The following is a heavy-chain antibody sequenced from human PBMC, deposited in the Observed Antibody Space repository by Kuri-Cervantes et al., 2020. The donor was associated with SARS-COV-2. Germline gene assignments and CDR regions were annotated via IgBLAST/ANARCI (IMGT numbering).Heavy chain of an antibody. V-gene: IGHV4-34*01. Sequence: GSLRLSCAVYGGSFSGYYWSWILQPPGKGLEWIGEINHSGSTNYNPSLKSRVTISVDTSKNQFSLKLSSVTAADTAVYYCARHGTGYDFWSGYYGEDYWGQGTLVTVSS. J-gene: IGHJ4*02. CDR3: ARHGTGYDFWSGYYGEDY. CDR1: GGSFSGYY. CDR2: INHSGST. D-gene: IGHD3-3*01.